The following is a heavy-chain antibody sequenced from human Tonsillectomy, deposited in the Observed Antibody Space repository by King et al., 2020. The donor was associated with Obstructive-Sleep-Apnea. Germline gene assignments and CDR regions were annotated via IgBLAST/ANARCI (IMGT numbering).Heavy chain of an antibody. V-gene: IGHV3-30*02. CDR2: IRYDGSNK. D-gene: IGHD2-15*01. CDR3: AKESSSFDY. CDR1: GFTFSSYG. J-gene: IGHJ4*02. Sequence: VQLVESGGGVVQPGGSLRLSCAASGFTFSSYGMHWVRQAPGKGLEWVAFIRYDGSNKYYADSVKGRFTISRDNSKNTLYLQMNSLRAEDTAVYYCAKESSSFDYWGKGTLVTVSS.